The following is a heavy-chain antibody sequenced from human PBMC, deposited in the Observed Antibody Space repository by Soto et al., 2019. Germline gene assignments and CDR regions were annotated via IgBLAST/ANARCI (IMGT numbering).Heavy chain of an antibody. D-gene: IGHD6-19*01. CDR3: ARDLSDVAVAGLFDP. Sequence: ASVKVSCKASGYTFTNYGISWVRQAPGEGLEWVGWINTSNDNKLYAQKLQGRLTMTTDTSTSTAYMELRSLRSDDTAVYYCARDLSDVAVAGLFDPWGQGTLVTVSS. J-gene: IGHJ5*02. CDR1: GYTFTNYG. CDR2: INTSNDNK. V-gene: IGHV1-18*01.